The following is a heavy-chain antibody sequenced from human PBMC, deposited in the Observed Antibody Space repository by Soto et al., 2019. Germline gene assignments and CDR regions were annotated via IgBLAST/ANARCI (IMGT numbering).Heavy chain of an antibody. CDR2: VYYSGGT. V-gene: IGHV4-59*11. CDR1: GGSLTDHY. Sequence: QVQLQESGPGLVKPSETLSLTCTVAGGSLTDHYWNWFRQSPGKGLHWIGYVYYSGGTNYNPSLKSRVTMSVDTSKNQCSLNLRSVTSADAAVYYCARGNDWKSSTFDIWGQGTMGSVSS. CDR3: ARGNDWKSSTFDI. D-gene: IGHD2-21*01. J-gene: IGHJ3*02.